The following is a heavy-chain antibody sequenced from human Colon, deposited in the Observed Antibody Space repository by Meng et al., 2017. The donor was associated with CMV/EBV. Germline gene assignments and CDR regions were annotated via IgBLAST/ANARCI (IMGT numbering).Heavy chain of an antibody. CDR3: AKEHPPAELFDSSGYSYDS. V-gene: IGHV3-43*01. J-gene: IGHJ1*01. CDR1: FSDYD. D-gene: IGHD3-22*01. CDR2: LHWDGNSA. Sequence: FSDYDIRWVRQPPGKGVVWVSLLHWDGNSAYYVDSVPGRFTVSRDNSENSVYLQMDSLGPEDTDFCYCAKEHPPAELFDSSGYSYDSWGQGTLVTVSS.